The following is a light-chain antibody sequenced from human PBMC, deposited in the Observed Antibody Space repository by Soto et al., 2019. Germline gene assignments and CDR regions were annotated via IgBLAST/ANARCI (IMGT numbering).Light chain of an antibody. Sequence: QSVLTQPASVSGSPGQSITISCTGTSSDVGGYNYVSWYQQHPGKAPKLMIYEVSNRPSGVSNRFSGPKSGNTASLTISGLQAEDEADYYCSSYTRSSTYVFGHATKLTV. J-gene: IGLJ1*01. CDR1: SSDVGGYNY. V-gene: IGLV2-14*01. CDR3: SSYTRSSTYV. CDR2: EVS.